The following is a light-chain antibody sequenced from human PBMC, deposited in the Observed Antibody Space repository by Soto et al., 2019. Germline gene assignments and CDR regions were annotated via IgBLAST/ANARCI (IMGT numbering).Light chain of an antibody. CDR1: QGISSY. Sequence: AIRMTQSPSSLSASTGDRVTITCRASQGISSYLAWYQQKPGKAPKLLIYAASTLQSGVPSRFSGSGSGTDFTLTISCLQSEDFATYYCQQYYSYPPITFGGGTKV. CDR2: AAS. J-gene: IGKJ4*01. CDR3: QQYYSYPPIT. V-gene: IGKV1-8*01.